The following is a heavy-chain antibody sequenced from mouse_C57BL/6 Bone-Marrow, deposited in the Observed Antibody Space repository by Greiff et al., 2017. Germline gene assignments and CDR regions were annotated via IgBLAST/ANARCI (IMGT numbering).Heavy chain of an antibody. J-gene: IGHJ1*03. CDR3: ARGYGNYWYFDV. D-gene: IGHD2-1*01. CDR1: GYTFTSYW. V-gene: IGHV1-52*01. CDR2: IDPSDSET. Sequence: VQLKQPGAELVRPGSSVKLSCKASGYTFTSYWMHWVKQRPIQGLEWIGNIDPSDSETHYNQKFKDKATLTVDKSSSTAYMQLSSLTSEDSAVYYCARGYGNYWYFDVWGTGTTVTVSS.